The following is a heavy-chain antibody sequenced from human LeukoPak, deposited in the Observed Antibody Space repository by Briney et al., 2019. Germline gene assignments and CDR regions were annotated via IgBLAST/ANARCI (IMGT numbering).Heavy chain of an antibody. J-gene: IGHJ5*02. Sequence: SETLSLTCTVSGGSISGYYWSWIRLPPGKGLEWIGYIHYSGGTNYNPSLKSRVTISVDTSKNQFSLNLTSVTVADTAVYYCARLNTHYTVLAWGQGTLVSVSS. V-gene: IGHV4-59*08. CDR2: IHYSGGT. CDR1: GGSISGYY. D-gene: IGHD3-3*01. CDR3: ARLNTHYTVLA.